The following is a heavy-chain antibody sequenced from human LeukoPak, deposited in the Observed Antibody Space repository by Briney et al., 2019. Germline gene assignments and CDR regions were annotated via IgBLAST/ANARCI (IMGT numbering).Heavy chain of an antibody. CDR3: AKAYDSSGYYYDGWTSLGY. D-gene: IGHD3-22*01. J-gene: IGHJ4*02. CDR2: IIPIFGTA. Sequence: SVKVSCKASGGTFSSYAISWVRQAPGQGLEWMGGIIPIFGTANYAQKFQGRVTITADESTSTAYMELSSLRSEDTAVYYCAKAYDSSGYYYDGWTSLGYWGQGTLVTVSS. V-gene: IGHV1-69*13. CDR1: GGTFSSYA.